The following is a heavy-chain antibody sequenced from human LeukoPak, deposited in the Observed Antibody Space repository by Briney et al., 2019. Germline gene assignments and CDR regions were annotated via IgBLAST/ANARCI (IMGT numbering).Heavy chain of an antibody. V-gene: IGHV1-69*04. Sequence: SVKVSCKASGYIFSSYGISWVRQAPGQGLEWMGRIIPILGIANYAQKCQGRVTITADKSTSTAYMELSSLRSEDTAVYYCAREPGYYDSSAPFDYWGQGTLVTVSS. D-gene: IGHD3-22*01. J-gene: IGHJ4*02. CDR2: IIPILGIA. CDR3: AREPGYYDSSAPFDY. CDR1: GYIFSSYG.